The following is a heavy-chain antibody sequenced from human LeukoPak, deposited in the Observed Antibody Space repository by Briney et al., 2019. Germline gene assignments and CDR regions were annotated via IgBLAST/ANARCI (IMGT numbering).Heavy chain of an antibody. CDR2: IYYSGST. V-gene: IGHV4-39*01. J-gene: IGHJ6*03. CDR3: ARPAVDSYYYYMDV. CDR1: GGSISSSSYY. D-gene: IGHD6-19*01. Sequence: PSETPSLTCTVSGGSISSSSYYWGWIRQPPGKGLEWIGSIYYSGSTYYNPSLKSRVTISVDTSKNQFSLKLSSVTAADTAVYYCARPAVDSYYYYMDVWGKGTTVTVSS.